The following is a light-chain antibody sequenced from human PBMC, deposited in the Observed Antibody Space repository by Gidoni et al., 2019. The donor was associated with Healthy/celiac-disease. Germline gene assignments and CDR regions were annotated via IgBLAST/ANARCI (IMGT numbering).Light chain of an antibody. J-gene: IGKJ1*01. CDR2: DAS. V-gene: IGKV3-11*01. CDR1: QSVSSY. Sequence: EIVLTQSPATLSLSPGERATLYCRASQSVSSYLAWYQQKPGQAPRLLSYDASNRATGTPARFSGSGSGTDFTLTISSLEPEDFAVYYCQHRSNWPRTFGQGTKVEIK. CDR3: QHRSNWPRT.